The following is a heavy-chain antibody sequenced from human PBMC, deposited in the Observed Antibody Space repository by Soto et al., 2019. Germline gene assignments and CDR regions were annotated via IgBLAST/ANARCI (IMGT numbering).Heavy chain of an antibody. V-gene: IGHV1-46*01. J-gene: IGHJ4*02. CDR3: ARGDDSSAYYYRY. CDR1: GYTFTSYY. CDR2: INPSGGST. Sequence: QVQLVQSGAEVKKPGASVKVSCKASGYTFTSYYLHWVRQAPGQGLEWLAIINPSGGSTNYAQKVQGRVTMTRDTSTSTVYMELSSLRSEDTAVYYCARGDDSSAYYYRYWGQGTLVTVSS. D-gene: IGHD3-22*01.